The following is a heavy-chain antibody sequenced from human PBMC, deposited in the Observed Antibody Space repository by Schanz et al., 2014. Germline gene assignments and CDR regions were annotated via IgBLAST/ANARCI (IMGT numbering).Heavy chain of an antibody. CDR3: AKHVRSLTGNDY. V-gene: IGHV3-23*04. CDR2: IGGSGDST. Sequence: VQLVESGGGLVQPGGSLRLSCAASGFTFSNHALSWVRQAPGKGLEWVSGIGGSGDSTHYADSVKGRFIISRDNSKNTLYLQVNSLRAEDTAVYYCAKHVRSLTGNDYWGQGTLVNVSS. D-gene: IGHD3-9*01. CDR1: GFTFSNHA. J-gene: IGHJ4*02.